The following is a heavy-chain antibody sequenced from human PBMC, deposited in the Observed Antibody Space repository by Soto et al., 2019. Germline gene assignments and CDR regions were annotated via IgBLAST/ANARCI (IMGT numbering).Heavy chain of an antibody. Sequence: GESLKISCKGSGYSFTSYWIGWVRQMPGKGLEWMGIIYPGDSDTRYSPSFQGQVTISADKSISTAYLQGSSLKASDTAMYYCARGGPVENEVYSSGLNWFDPWGQGTLVTVSS. CDR1: GYSFTSYW. D-gene: IGHD6-19*01. J-gene: IGHJ5*02. CDR3: ARGGPVENEVYSSGLNWFDP. V-gene: IGHV5-51*01. CDR2: IYPGDSDT.